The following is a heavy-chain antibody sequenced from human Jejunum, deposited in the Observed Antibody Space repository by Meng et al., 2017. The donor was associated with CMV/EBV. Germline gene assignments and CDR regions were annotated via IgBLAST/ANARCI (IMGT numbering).Heavy chain of an antibody. J-gene: IGHJ4*02. Sequence: EVQLGGCGGGLEQPGESLGPSCAASGFCVGSNYMSWGRHAPGKGLERVTLIYSGGTTFYAASEKRSFTISSDNSKNVLYLQMSSVGAEETALYHCVRNLGNAYGLVYWGQGTLVTVSS. V-gene: IGHV3-66*01. D-gene: IGHD3-10*01. CDR2: IYSGGTT. CDR1: GFCVGSNY. CDR3: VRNLGNAYGLVY.